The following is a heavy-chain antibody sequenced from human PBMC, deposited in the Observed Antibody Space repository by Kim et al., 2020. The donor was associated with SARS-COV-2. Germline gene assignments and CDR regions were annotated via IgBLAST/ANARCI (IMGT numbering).Heavy chain of an antibody. J-gene: IGHJ4*02. Sequence: AYSVKGRFTISGDNSKNTLYLQMNSLRAEDTAVYYCARDNVCGDCVLDYWGQGTLVTVSS. V-gene: IGHV3-33*01. D-gene: IGHD2-21*02. CDR3: ARDNVCGDCVLDY.